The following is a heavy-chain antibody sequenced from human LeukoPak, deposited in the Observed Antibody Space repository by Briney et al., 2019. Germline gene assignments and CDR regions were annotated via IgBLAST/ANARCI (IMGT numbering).Heavy chain of an antibody. V-gene: IGHV5-51*01. D-gene: IGHD5-24*01. J-gene: IGHJ4*02. CDR2: IYGSDSDT. Sequence: GESLKISCKGSGYRFTSYWIGWVRQMPGKGLEWMGIIYGSDSDTRYSPSFQGQVIISADKSISTAYLQWSSLKASDTAMYYCARLYSYNYYDDWGQGTLVTVSS. CDR3: ARLYSYNYYDD. CDR1: GYRFTSYW.